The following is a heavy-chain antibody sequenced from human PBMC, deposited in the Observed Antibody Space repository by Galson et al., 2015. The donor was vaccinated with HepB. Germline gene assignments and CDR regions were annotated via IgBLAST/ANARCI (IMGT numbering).Heavy chain of an antibody. Sequence: SLRISCAASGFTFSSYSMSWVRQAPGKGLEWVSAISGSGGSTYYADSVKGRFTISRDNSKNTLYLQMNSLRAEDTAVYYCAKDQERYSSGCIGYWGQGTLVTVSS. V-gene: IGHV3-23*01. CDR3: AKDQERYSSGCIGY. CDR1: GFTFSSYS. CDR2: ISGSGGST. D-gene: IGHD6-19*01. J-gene: IGHJ4*02.